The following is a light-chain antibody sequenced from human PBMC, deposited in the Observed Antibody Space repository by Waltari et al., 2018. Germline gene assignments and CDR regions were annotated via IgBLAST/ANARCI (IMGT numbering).Light chain of an antibody. CDR2: DQN. Sequence: TQAPAVSVAVGQTVRITCQGDSLRSYHASWYQQRPGQAPKLLIYDQNNRPSGVPGRFSGSSSDNTASLTITGAQAEDEAYYYCHSRDASGVGGAFGGGTKLTVL. V-gene: IGLV3-19*01. J-gene: IGLJ2*01. CDR1: SLRSYH. CDR3: HSRDASGVGGA.